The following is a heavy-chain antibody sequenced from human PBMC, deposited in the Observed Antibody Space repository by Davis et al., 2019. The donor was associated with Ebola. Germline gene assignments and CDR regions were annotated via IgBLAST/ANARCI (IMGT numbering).Heavy chain of an antibody. V-gene: IGHV1-18*01. D-gene: IGHD1-26*01. CDR1: GYTFTSYG. CDR3: ARDARGSTWRDYFDS. J-gene: IGHJ4*02. CDR2: ISAYNGDT. Sequence: ASVKVSCKASGYTFTSYGISWVRQAPGQGLEWMGWISAYNGDTSYAQKYQGRVTMTTDTSTTTAYMELRSLKSDDTAFYYCARDARGSTWRDYFDSWGQGTLVTVSS.